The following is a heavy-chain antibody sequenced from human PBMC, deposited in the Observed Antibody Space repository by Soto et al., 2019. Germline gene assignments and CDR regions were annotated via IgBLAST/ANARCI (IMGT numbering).Heavy chain of an antibody. Sequence: PSETLSLTCTVSGGSISSGNYYWSWIRQPPGKGLEWIGFISYSGSTYYNPSLKSRFTISVDTSKNQFSLKLSSVTAADTAVYYCAGDYGDYKDYYYYGMDVWGQGTTVTVSS. J-gene: IGHJ6*02. V-gene: IGHV4-30-4*01. CDR1: GGSISSGNYY. CDR2: ISYSGST. D-gene: IGHD4-17*01. CDR3: AGDYGDYKDYYYYGMDV.